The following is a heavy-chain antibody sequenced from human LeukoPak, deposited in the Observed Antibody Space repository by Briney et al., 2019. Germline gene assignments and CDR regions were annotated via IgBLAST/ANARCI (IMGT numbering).Heavy chain of an antibody. V-gene: IGHV4-59*12. CDR2: IYYSGST. CDR3: ARGRVSIAARPAYMDV. D-gene: IGHD6-6*01. CDR1: GGSISSYY. Sequence: WETLSLTCTVSGGSISSYYWRWIRQPPGKGLEWIGYIYYSGSTNYSPPLKSRVTISVDTSKNQCSLKLSSVTAADTAVYYCARGRVSIAARPAYMDVWGKGTTVTVSS. J-gene: IGHJ6*03.